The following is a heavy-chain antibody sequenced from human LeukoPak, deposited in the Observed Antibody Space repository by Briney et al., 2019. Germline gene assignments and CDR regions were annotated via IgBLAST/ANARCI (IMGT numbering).Heavy chain of an antibody. Sequence: ASVKVSCKASGYTFTSYDINWVRQATGQGPEWMGWVNPNSGNTGYAQKFQGRVTITRNTSISTAYMELSSLRSEDTAVYYCATEFCSSTSCYSHWFDPWGQGTLVTVSS. D-gene: IGHD2-2*01. CDR1: GYTFTSYD. CDR3: ATEFCSSTSCYSHWFDP. V-gene: IGHV1-8*03. CDR2: VNPNSGNT. J-gene: IGHJ5*02.